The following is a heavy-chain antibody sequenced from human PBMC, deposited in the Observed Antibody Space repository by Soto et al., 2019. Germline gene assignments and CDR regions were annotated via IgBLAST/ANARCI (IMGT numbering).Heavy chain of an antibody. D-gene: IGHD3-10*01. CDR2: IYYSGST. CDR1: GGSISSSSYY. J-gene: IGHJ4*02. V-gene: IGHV4-39*01. CDR3: ASQQDTYYYGSGSYFFDY. Sequence: SETLSLTCTVSGGSISSSSYYWGWIRQPPWKGLEWIGSIYYSGSTYYNPSLKSRVTISVDTSKNQFSLKLSSVTAADTAVYYCASQQDTYYYGSGSYFFDYWGQGXLVTVYS.